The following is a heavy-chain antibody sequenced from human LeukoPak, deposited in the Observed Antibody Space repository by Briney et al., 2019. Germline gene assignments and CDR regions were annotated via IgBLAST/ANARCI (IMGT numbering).Heavy chain of an antibody. CDR3: ARDLFDSSGPEGYYFDY. V-gene: IGHV3-48*04. CDR1: GFTFSSYS. J-gene: IGHJ4*02. Sequence: GGSLRLSCAASGFTFSSYSMNWVRQAPGKGLEWVSYISSSSSTIYYADSVKGRFTISRDNAKNSLYLQMNSLRAEDTAVYYCARDLFDSSGPEGYYFDYWGQGTLVTVSS. CDR2: ISSSSSTI. D-gene: IGHD3-22*01.